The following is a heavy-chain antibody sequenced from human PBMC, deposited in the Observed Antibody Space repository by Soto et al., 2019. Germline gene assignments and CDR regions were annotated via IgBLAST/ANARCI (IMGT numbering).Heavy chain of an antibody. CDR1: GGSISSSSYY. V-gene: IGHV4-39*01. CDR3: ARPNSGYTINSPFDY. CDR2: IYYSGST. D-gene: IGHD5-12*01. Sequence: PSETLSLTCTVSGGSISSSSYYWGWIRQPPGKGLEWIGSIYYSGSTYYNPSLKSRVTISVDTSKNQFSLKLSSVTAADTAVYYCARPNSGYTINSPFDYWGKGTLVTVSS. J-gene: IGHJ4*02.